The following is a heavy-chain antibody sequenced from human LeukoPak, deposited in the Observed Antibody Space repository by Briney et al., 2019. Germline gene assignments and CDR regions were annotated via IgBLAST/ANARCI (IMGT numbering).Heavy chain of an antibody. CDR1: GGSISSSSYY. D-gene: IGHD5/OR15-5a*01. CDR3: ARHEKMSPTPAQAEQGDY. Sequence: PSETLSLTCTVSGGSISSSSYYWGWIRQPPGKGLEWIGSIYYSGSTYYNPSLKSRVTISVDTSKNQFSLKLSSVTAADTAVYYCARHEKMSPTPAQAEQGDYWGQGTLVTVSS. V-gene: IGHV4-39*01. J-gene: IGHJ4*02. CDR2: IYYSGST.